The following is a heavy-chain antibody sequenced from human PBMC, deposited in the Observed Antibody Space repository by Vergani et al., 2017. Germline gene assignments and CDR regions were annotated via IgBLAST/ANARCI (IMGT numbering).Heavy chain of an antibody. D-gene: IGHD4-11*01. V-gene: IGHV1-3*01. CDR2: INPGNGNT. Sequence: QVQLVQSGAEVKKPGASVKVSCKASGYTFSSYAMHRVRQAPGQRLEWMGWINPGNGNTKYSQRFLGRVTITRDTSASTAYMELSSLRSEDTAVYYCARDLDSNYFLDYWGQGTLVTVSS. J-gene: IGHJ4*02. CDR1: GYTFSSYA. CDR3: ARDLDSNYFLDY.